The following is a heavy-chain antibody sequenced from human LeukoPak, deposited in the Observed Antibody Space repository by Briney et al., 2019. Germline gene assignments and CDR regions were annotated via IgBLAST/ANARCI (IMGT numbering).Heavy chain of an antibody. Sequence: ASVKVSCKASGYTFTSYYMHWVRQAPGQGLEWMGIINPSGGSTSYAQKFQGRVTMTRDTSISTAYMELSRLRSDDTAVYYCAREDYDSSGYYSWGQGTLVTVSS. CDR3: AREDYDSSGYYS. J-gene: IGHJ4*02. CDR2: INPSGGST. CDR1: GYTFTSYY. V-gene: IGHV1-46*01. D-gene: IGHD3-22*01.